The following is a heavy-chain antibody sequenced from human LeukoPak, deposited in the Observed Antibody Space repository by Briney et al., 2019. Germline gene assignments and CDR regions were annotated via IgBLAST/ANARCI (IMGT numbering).Heavy chain of an antibody. CDR2: IYYSGST. D-gene: IGHD3-3*01. CDR1: GGSISSSSYY. CDR3: ARGRGRGGRFLEWFQILAFDY. Sequence: PSETLSLTCTVSGGSISSSSYYWGWIRQPPGKGLEWIGSIYYSGSTYYNPSLKSRVTISVDTSKNQFSLKLSSVTAADTAVYYCARGRGRGGRFLEWFQILAFDYWGQGTLVTVSS. V-gene: IGHV4-39*07. J-gene: IGHJ4*02.